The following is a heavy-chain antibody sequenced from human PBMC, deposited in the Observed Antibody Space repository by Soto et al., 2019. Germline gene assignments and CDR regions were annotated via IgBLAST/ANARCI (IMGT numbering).Heavy chain of an antibody. V-gene: IGHV1-3*01. J-gene: IGHJ5*02. CDR3: ARAHYDILTGYSLNWFDP. Sequence: ASVKVSCKSSGYTFTSYAMHWVRQAPGPRLEWMGWINAGNGNTKYSQKFQGRVTITRDTSASTAYMELSSLRSEDTAVYYCARAHYDILTGYSLNWFDPWGQGTLVTVSS. D-gene: IGHD3-9*01. CDR2: INAGNGNT. CDR1: GYTFTSYA.